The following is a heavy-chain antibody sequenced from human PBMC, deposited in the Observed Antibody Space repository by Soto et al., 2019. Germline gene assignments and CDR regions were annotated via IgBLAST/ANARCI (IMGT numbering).Heavy chain of an antibody. CDR2: IYPGDSDT. D-gene: IGHD2-2*01. V-gene: IGHV5-51*01. Sequence: GAAVTISGERCGCSLTRYWIWWERQMPGKGLEWMGIIYPGDSDTRYSPSFQGQVTISADKSISTAYLQWSSLKASDTAMYYCARHNIVVVPAAISYYYGMDVWGQGTTVTRLL. CDR3: ARHNIVVVPAAISYYYGMDV. CDR1: GCSLTRYW. J-gene: IGHJ6*02.